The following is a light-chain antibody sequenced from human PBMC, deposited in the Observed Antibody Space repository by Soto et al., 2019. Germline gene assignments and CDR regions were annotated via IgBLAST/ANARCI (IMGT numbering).Light chain of an antibody. J-gene: IGLJ2*01. CDR3: ASWDDTLSGPLV. CDR1: SSSIGYNY. V-gene: IGLV1-47*01. Sequence: QSALTQPPSASGTPGQKVTISCSGSSSSIGYNYVYWYQHLPGTAPKLLIYRNNQRPSGVPDRFSGSRSGTSASLAISGLRSDDEANYYCASWDDTLSGPLVFGGGTKLTVL. CDR2: RNN.